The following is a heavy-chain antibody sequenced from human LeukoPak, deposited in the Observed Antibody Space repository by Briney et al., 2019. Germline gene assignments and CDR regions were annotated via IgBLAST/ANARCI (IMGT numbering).Heavy chain of an antibody. CDR2: ISGSGGST. CDR1: GFTFSSYA. V-gene: IGHV3-23*01. D-gene: IGHD3-16*01. CDR3: ARAQGISVLVGGYMDV. Sequence: GGSLRLSCAASGFTFSSYAMSWVRQAPGKGLEWVSAISGSGGSTYYADSVKGRFTISRDNSKNTLYLQMNSLRAEDTAVYYCARAQGISVLVGGYMDVWGKGTTVTVSS. J-gene: IGHJ6*03.